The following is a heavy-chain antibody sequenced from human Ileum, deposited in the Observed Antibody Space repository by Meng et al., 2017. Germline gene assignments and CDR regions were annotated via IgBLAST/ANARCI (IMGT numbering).Heavy chain of an antibody. J-gene: IGHJ4*02. CDR1: GGSISSSAYS. CDR3: ASSTSGPELNY. Sequence: HLQLQESGSGLVTSSQTLSLTCTVSGGSISSSAYSWTWIRQPPGKVLEWIGYIYQVGSTNYNPSLKSRVTIFVDTSKNQFSLKLTSVTAADTAVYYCASSTSGPELNYWGQGTLVTVSS. CDR2: IYQVGST. V-gene: IGHV4-30-2*01. D-gene: IGHD2/OR15-2a*01.